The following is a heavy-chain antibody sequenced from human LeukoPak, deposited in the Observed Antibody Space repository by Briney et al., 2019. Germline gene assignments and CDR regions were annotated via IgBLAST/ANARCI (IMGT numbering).Heavy chain of an antibody. CDR2: FDPEDGET. J-gene: IGHJ4*02. V-gene: IGHV1-24*01. D-gene: IGHD3-3*01. CDR1: GYTLTELS. Sequence: ASVKVSCKVSGYTLTELSMHWVRQAPGKGLEWKGGFDPEDGETIYAQKFQGRVTMTEDTSTDTAYMELSSLRSEDTAVYYCATTRTFTIFGVVITYFDYWGQGTLVTVSS. CDR3: ATTRTFTIFGVVITYFDY.